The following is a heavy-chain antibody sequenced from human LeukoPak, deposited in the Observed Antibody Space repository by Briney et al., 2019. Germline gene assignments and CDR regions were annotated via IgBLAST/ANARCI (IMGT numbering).Heavy chain of an antibody. CDR3: AKSSEYNNYGIDY. Sequence: PGGSLRLSCAASGFKFGDYFMSWIRQSPEKGLQWVAFISTSSANIRYADFVKGRFTISRDNSKSTLYLQMSSLRAEDTALYYCAKSSEYNNYGIDYWGQGTLVTVSS. J-gene: IGHJ4*02. CDR2: ISTSSANI. CDR1: GFKFGDYF. D-gene: IGHD4-11*01. V-gene: IGHV3-11*03.